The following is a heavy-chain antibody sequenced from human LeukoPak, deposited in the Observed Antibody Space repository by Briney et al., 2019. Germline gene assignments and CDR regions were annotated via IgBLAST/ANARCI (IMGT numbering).Heavy chain of an antibody. D-gene: IGHD3-10*01. CDR1: GYSISSGYY. V-gene: IGHV4-38-2*02. CDR3: ARGYGSGSSFHYYYYYMDV. J-gene: IGHJ6*03. Sequence: PSETLSLTCTVSGYSISSGYYWGWIRQPPGKGLEWIGSIYHSGSTYYNPSLKSRVTISVDTSKNQFSLKLSSVTAADTAVYYCARGYGSGSSFHYYYYYMDVWGKGTTVTVSS. CDR2: IYHSGST.